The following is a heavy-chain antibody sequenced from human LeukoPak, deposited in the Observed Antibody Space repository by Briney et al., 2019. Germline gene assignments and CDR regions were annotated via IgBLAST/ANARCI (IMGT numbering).Heavy chain of an antibody. J-gene: IGHJ4*02. V-gene: IGHV3-7*01. D-gene: IGHD7-27*01. Sequence: GGSLRLSCAASGFTFNSYWMHWVRQAPGKGLDWVANIKQDGSEKYYVDSVKGRFTISRDNSKNTLYLQMNSLRAEDTAVYYCARDRLLFRTGERSLFDYWGQGTLVTVSS. CDR3: ARDRLLFRTGERSLFDY. CDR2: IKQDGSEK. CDR1: GFTFNSYW.